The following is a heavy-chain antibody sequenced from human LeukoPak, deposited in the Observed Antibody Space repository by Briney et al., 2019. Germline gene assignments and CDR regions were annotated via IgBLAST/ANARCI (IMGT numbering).Heavy chain of an antibody. CDR2: ISGSGGST. CDR1: GFTFSSYA. D-gene: IGHD3-22*01. CDR3: AKAAYYDSSGYYYPYYFDY. V-gene: IGHV3-23*01. J-gene: IGHJ4*02. Sequence: PGGSLRLSCAASGFTFSSYAMSWVRQAPGKGLEWVSAISGSGGSTYYADSVKGRFTISRDNSKNTLYLQMNSLRAEDTAVYYCAKAAYYDSSGYYYPYYFDYWGQGTLVTVSS.